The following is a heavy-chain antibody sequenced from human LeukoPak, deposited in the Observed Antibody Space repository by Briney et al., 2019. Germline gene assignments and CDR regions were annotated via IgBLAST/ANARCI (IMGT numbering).Heavy chain of an antibody. CDR2: ISSGGST. CDR3: TRGTKFGD. J-gene: IGHJ4*02. CDR1: GFTVNNNY. V-gene: IGHV3-53*03. Sequence: PGGSLRLSCVASGFTVNNNYMNWVRQGPGKGLEWVSVISSGGSTYYADSVTGRFTISRDNAKNSLCLQMNSLRVEDTAIYYCTRGTKFGDWGQGTLVTVSS. D-gene: IGHD3-10*02.